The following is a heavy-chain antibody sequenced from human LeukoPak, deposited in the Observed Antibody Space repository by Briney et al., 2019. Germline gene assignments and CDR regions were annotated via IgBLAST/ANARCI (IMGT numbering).Heavy chain of an antibody. V-gene: IGHV1-2*02. J-gene: IGHJ4*02. Sequence: ASVKVSCKASGYTFTGYYMHWVRQAPGQGLEWMGWINPNSGGTNYAQKFQGRVTMTRDTSISTAYMELSRLRSDDTAVYYCARVYSRGPYYFDYWGQGTLVTVSS. CDR1: GYTFTGYY. CDR2: INPNSGGT. D-gene: IGHD4-11*01. CDR3: ARVYSRGPYYFDY.